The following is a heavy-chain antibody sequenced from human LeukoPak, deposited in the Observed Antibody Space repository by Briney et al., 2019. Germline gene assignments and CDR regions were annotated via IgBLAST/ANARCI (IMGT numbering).Heavy chain of an antibody. Sequence: GGSLRLSCAASGFTFSDYYMNWIRQAPGKGLEWVSYIGSSGSTIYYADSVKGRFTISRDNAKNSLYLQMNSLRAEDTAVYYCARDEGGGHAASWGQGTLVTVSS. CDR2: IGSSGSTI. D-gene: IGHD2-15*01. CDR3: ARDEGGGHAAS. V-gene: IGHV3-11*01. J-gene: IGHJ5*02. CDR1: GFTFSDYY.